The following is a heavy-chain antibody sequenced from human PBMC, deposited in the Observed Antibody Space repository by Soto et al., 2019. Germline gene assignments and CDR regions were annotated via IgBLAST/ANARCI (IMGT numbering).Heavy chain of an antibody. CDR1: GYSFTNYD. CDR2: ISPYNGDT. V-gene: IGHV1-18*01. Sequence: EASVKVSCKASGYSFTNYDISWVRQAPGQGLEWMGWISPYNGDTNYAQKLQGRVTMTTDTSTSTAYMELRSLRSDDTAVYYCARYCSSTSCDHYFDYWGQGPLVTLSS. J-gene: IGHJ4*02. CDR3: ARYCSSTSCDHYFDY. D-gene: IGHD2-2*01.